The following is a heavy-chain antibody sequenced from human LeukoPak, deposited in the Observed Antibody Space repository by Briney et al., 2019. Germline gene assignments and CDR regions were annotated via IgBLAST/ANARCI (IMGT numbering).Heavy chain of an antibody. CDR3: ARMNYVSSGWGAPFDS. CDR2: ISTSGSRI. V-gene: IGHV3-48*04. Sequence: GGSLRLSCAASRFTFSTYSMNWVRQTPGRGLEWVSYISTSGSRIDYADFVKGRFTISRDNAKNSLYLQMNSLRAEDTAVYYCARMNYVSSGWGAPFDSWGQGTLVTVSS. J-gene: IGHJ4*02. CDR1: RFTFSTYS. D-gene: IGHD1-7*01.